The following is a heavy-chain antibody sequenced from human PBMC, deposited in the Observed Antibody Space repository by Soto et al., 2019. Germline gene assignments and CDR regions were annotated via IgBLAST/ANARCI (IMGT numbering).Heavy chain of an antibody. D-gene: IGHD5-18*01. CDR3: ATRYSYVHF. CDR1: GYAFTGYY. V-gene: IGHV1-2*02. Sequence: ASVKVSCKSSGYAFTGYYIHWVRQAPGQGLEWMGWINPNSGDTNYAQKFQGRVTMTRDTSFSTAYMELSSLRSDDTAVYYCATRYSYVHFWGQGALVT. J-gene: IGHJ4*02. CDR2: INPNSGDT.